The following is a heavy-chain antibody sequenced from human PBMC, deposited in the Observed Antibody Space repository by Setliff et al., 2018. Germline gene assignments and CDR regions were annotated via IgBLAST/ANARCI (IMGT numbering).Heavy chain of an antibody. CDR3: AREVVLEWLSTYYYYYYMDV. J-gene: IGHJ6*03. D-gene: IGHD3-3*01. Sequence: GASVKVSCKASGYTFTSYAMHWVRQAPGQRLEWMGWINAGNGNTKYSQKFQGRVTITRDTPASTAYMELSSLRSEDTAVYYCAREVVLEWLSTYYYYYYMDVWGKGTTVTVSS. CDR2: INAGNGNT. CDR1: GYTFTSYA. V-gene: IGHV1-3*01.